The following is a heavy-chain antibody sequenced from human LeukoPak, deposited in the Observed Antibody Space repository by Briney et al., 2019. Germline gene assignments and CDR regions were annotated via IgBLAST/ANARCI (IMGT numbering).Heavy chain of an antibody. Sequence: SETLSLTCTVSGYSITSDNYWGWIRQPPGKGLEWIGNIYQTGSTYYNPSLTSRVTISIDTSKNQFSLKLSSVTAADTAVYYCAGDLFFSLIWGVTFDYWGQGALVTVSS. V-gene: IGHV4-38-2*02. CDR3: AGDLFFSLIWGVTFDY. CDR1: GYSITSDNY. D-gene: IGHD3-10*01. J-gene: IGHJ4*02. CDR2: IYQTGST.